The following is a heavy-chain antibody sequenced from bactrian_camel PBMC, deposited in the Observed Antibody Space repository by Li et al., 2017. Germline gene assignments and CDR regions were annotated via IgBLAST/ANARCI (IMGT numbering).Heavy chain of an antibody. Sequence: VQLVESGGGSVQAGGSLRLSCVRSGYTVCRSDMSWYRQEPGKEREFVSMIYSDGRTTYADSVRGRFTISRDKNKAVYLQMDSLKPEDTAMYYCKTNVDRRSAYRGCFGRWGQGTQVTVS. CDR3: KTNVDRRSAYRGCFGR. CDR2: IYSDGRT. D-gene: IGHD3*01. V-gene: IGHV3S10*01. CDR1: GYTVCRSD. J-gene: IGHJ6*01.